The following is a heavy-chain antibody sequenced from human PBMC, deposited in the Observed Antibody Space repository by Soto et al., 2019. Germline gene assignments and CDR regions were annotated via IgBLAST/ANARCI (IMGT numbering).Heavy chain of an antibody. J-gene: IGHJ6*02. Sequence: SVKVSCKASGGTFSSYAISWVRQAPGQGLEWMGGIFPIFGTANYAQKFQGRVTITADESTSTAYMELSSLRSEDTAVYYCARDRAYCSSTSCPTSPNYYGMDVWGQGTTVTVSS. CDR1: GGTFSSYA. D-gene: IGHD2-2*01. V-gene: IGHV1-69*13. CDR3: ARDRAYCSSTSCPTSPNYYGMDV. CDR2: IFPIFGTA.